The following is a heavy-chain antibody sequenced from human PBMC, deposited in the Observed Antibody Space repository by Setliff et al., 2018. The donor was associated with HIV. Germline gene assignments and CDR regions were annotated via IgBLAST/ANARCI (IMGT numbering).Heavy chain of an antibody. Sequence: GASVKVSCKASGYNFTQYAIHWVRQAPGQRLEWMGWITVGNGNTKYSPKLQGRVTITRDTSASTAYMELSSLKSEDTAVYYCERDQRPASWYYYGSDPDAFDIWGQGTMVTVSS. J-gene: IGHJ3*02. CDR2: ITVGNGNT. CDR1: GYNFTQYA. CDR3: ERDQRPASWYYYGSDPDAFDI. D-gene: IGHD3-10*01. V-gene: IGHV1-3*01.